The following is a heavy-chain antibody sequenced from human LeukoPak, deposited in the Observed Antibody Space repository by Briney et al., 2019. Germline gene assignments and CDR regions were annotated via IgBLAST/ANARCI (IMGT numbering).Heavy chain of an antibody. Sequence: SETLSLTCTVSGGSISSGDYYWSWIRQPPGKGLEWIGYIYYSGSTNYNPSLKSRVTISVDTSKNQFSLKLSSVTAADTAVYYCARACYDSSGYYGDWFDYWGQGTLVTVSS. D-gene: IGHD3-22*01. CDR3: ARACYDSSGYYGDWFDY. CDR2: IYYSGST. J-gene: IGHJ4*02. V-gene: IGHV4-30-4*01. CDR1: GGSISSGDYY.